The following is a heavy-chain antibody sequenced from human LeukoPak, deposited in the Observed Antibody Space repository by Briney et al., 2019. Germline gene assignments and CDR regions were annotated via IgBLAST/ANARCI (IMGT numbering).Heavy chain of an antibody. CDR2: INHSGST. Sequence: SETLSLTCAVYGGSFSGYYWSWIRQPPGKGLEWIGEINHSGSTNYNPSLKSRVTISVDTSKNQFSLKLSSVTAADTAVYYCARDLGLVVVPAAIDYWGQGTLVTVSS. CDR1: GGSFSGYY. V-gene: IGHV4-34*01. CDR3: ARDLGLVVVPAAIDY. J-gene: IGHJ4*02. D-gene: IGHD2-2*01.